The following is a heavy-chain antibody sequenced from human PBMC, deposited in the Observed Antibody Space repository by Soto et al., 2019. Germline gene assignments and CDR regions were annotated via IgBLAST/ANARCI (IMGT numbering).Heavy chain of an antibody. CDR2: INGDGSMT. CDR3: ARTVAVSDIDY. CDR1: GFSFSDYR. J-gene: IGHJ4*02. D-gene: IGHD6-19*01. Sequence: HPGGSLRLSCGASGFSFSDYRMHWVRQAPGKGLVWVARINGDGSMTDYADSVKGRFTISRDNANNTLYLQMNSLRAEDTAVYYCARTVAVSDIDYWGQGTLVTVSS. V-gene: IGHV3-74*01.